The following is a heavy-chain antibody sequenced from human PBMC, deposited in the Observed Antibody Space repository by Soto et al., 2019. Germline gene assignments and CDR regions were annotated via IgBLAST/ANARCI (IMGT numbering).Heavy chain of an antibody. CDR1: VGSFSGYY. CDR2: INDSGIT. Sequence: SETLSPTGSVHVGSFSGYYWRWIRQPPGKGLEWIGEINDSGITNYNPSLKSRVTMSVDTSKNQLSLKLNSVTAADTAVYYCARVTRGDYLLTFSLRGMDVWGQGTTVTVSS. D-gene: IGHD4-17*01. V-gene: IGHV4-34*01. CDR3: ARVTRGDYLLTFSLRGMDV. J-gene: IGHJ6*02.